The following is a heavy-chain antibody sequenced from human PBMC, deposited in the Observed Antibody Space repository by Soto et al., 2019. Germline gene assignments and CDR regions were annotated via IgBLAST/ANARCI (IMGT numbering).Heavy chain of an antibody. J-gene: IGHJ3*02. CDR2: IYYSGST. D-gene: IGHD2-21*02. CDR1: GGSISSYY. CDR3: ARERAYCGGDCSGAFDI. Sequence: PSETLSLTCTVSGGSISSYYWSWIRQPPGKGLEWIGYIYYSGSTNYNPSLKSRVTISVDTSKNQFSLKLSSVTAADTAVYYCARERAYCGGDCSGAFDIWGQGTMVTVSS. V-gene: IGHV4-59*01.